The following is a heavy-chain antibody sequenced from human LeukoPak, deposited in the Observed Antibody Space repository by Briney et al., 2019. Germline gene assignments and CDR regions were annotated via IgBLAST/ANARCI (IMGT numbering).Heavy chain of an antibody. CDR1: GFTFSSYG. Sequence: GGSLRLSCAASGFTFSSYGMHWVRQAPGKGLEWVAVISYDGSNKYYADSVKGRFTISRDNSKNTLYLQMNSLRAEDTAVYYCAKDITRHSSSWYKMDYYYYMDVWGKGTTVTVSS. CDR3: AKDITRHSSSWYKMDYYYYMDV. CDR2: ISYDGSNK. V-gene: IGHV3-30*18. J-gene: IGHJ6*03. D-gene: IGHD6-13*01.